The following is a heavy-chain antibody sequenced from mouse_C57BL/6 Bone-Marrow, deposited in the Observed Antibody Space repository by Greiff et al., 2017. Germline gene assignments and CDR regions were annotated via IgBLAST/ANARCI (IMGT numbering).Heavy chain of an antibody. Sequence: EVKVVESGGGLVKPGGSLKLSCAASGFTFSSYTMSWVRQTPEKRLEWVATISGGGGNTYYPDSVKGRFTISRDNAKNTLYLQMSSLRSEDTALYYCARHEGLWDGYYGWYFDVWGTGTTVTVSS. CDR1: GFTFSSYT. J-gene: IGHJ1*03. D-gene: IGHD2-3*01. CDR2: ISGGGGNT. V-gene: IGHV5-9*01. CDR3: ARHEGLWDGYYGWYFDV.